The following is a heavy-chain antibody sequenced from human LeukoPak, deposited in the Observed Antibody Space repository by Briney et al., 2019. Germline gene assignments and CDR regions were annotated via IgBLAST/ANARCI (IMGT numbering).Heavy chain of an antibody. J-gene: IGHJ4*02. D-gene: IGHD6-25*01. Sequence: PGGSLRLSCAASGFTFSSYAMSWVRQAPGKGLEWVSAISGSGGSTYYADSVKGRFTISRDNAKNSLYLQMNSLRDEDTAVYYCARDQREITGPFDYWGQGTLVTVSS. CDR1: GFTFSSYA. V-gene: IGHV3-23*01. CDR3: ARDQREITGPFDY. CDR2: ISGSGGST.